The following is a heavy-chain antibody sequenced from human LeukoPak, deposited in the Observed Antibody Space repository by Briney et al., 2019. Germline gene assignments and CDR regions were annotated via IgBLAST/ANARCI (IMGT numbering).Heavy chain of an antibody. J-gene: IGHJ4*02. CDR3: ARDAFGDFSY. V-gene: IGHV3-21*01. D-gene: IGHD3-10*01. CDR1: GFTLSTYS. CDR2: IDSSSRYI. Sequence: GGSLRLSCAASGFTLSTYSMNWVRQAPGKGLEWVSSIDSSSRYIYYADSVKGRFTISRDNTKNSLYLQMNSLRAEDTAVYYCARDAFGDFSYWGQGILVTVSS.